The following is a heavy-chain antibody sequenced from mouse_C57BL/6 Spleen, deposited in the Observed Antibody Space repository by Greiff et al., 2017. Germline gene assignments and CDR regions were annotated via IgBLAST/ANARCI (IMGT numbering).Heavy chain of an antibody. CDR1: GYTFTSYW. V-gene: IGHV1-52*01. CDR3: AREGEGAWFAY. CDR2: IDPSDSET. J-gene: IGHJ3*01. Sequence: QVQLQQPGAELVRPGSSVKLSCKASGYTFTSYWMHWVKQRPIQGLEWIGNIDPSDSETHYNQKFKDKATLTVDKSSSTAYMQLSSLTSEDSAVYYCAREGEGAWFAYWGQGTLVTVSA.